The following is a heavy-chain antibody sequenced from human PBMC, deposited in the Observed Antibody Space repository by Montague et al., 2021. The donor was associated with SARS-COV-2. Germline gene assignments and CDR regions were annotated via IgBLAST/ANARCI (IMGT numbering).Heavy chain of an antibody. D-gene: IGHD2-2*01. CDR1: GFIFSSYG. J-gene: IGHJ6*03. CDR3: ARPFYCSSTSCFDSRDYYYYMDV. V-gene: IGHV3-30*12. Sequence: SLRLSCAVSGFIFSSYGMHWVRQAPGKGREWVAALSFDGSNDYYADSVKGRFTISRDNSKNTLFLQMNSLRAEDTAVYYCARPFYCSSTSCFDSRDYYYYMDVWGKGTTVTVSS. CDR2: LSFDGSND.